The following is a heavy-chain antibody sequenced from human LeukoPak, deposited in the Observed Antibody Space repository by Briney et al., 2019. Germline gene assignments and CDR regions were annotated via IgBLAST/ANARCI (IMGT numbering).Heavy chain of an antibody. V-gene: IGHV3-48*01. Sequence: GGSLRLSCAASGFTFSNYAMSRVRRAPGKGLEWVSYISSSSSTIYYADSVKGRFTISRDNAKNSLYLQMNSLRAEDTAVYYCARRYCSGGSCYSLDYWGQGTLVTVSS. J-gene: IGHJ4*02. D-gene: IGHD2-15*01. CDR3: ARRYCSGGSCYSLDY. CDR1: GFTFSNYA. CDR2: ISSSSSTI.